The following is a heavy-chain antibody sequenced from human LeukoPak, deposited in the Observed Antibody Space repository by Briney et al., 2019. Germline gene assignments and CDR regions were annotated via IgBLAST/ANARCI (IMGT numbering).Heavy chain of an antibody. Sequence: ASVKVSCEASGYTFTSYDINWVRQATGQGLEWMGWMNPNSGNTGHAQKFQGRITMTRNTSISTAYMELSSLRSEDTAVYYCARGLCDYGDYVGGCDYYYGMDVWGQGTTVTVSS. V-gene: IGHV1-8*01. CDR1: GYTFTSYD. J-gene: IGHJ6*02. CDR2: MNPNSGNT. D-gene: IGHD4-17*01. CDR3: ARGLCDYGDYVGGCDYYYGMDV.